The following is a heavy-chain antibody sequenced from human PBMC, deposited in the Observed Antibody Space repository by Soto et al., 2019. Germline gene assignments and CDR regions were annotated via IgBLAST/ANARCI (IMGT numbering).Heavy chain of an antibody. CDR3: ARPAYWNYYYCGLDV. D-gene: IGHD1-1*01. CDR1: GYSFTSYW. V-gene: IGHV5-51*01. Sequence: GESLKISCKGSGYSFTSYWIGWVRQMPGKGLEWMGIIYPGDSDTRYSPSFQGQVTISADKSISTAYLQWSSLKASDTAMYYCARPAYWNYYYCGLDVCGKENTGTVSS. J-gene: IGHJ6*04. CDR2: IYPGDSDT.